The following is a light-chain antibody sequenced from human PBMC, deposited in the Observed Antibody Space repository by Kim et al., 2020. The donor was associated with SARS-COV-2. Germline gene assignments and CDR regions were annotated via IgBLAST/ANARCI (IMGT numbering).Light chain of an antibody. J-gene: IGKJ2*01. V-gene: IGKV1-39*01. CDR2: AAS. Sequence: SSSLGHRVTITCRASQSICTYLNWYQKKPGKAPNLLIYAASSLQSGVPPRFSGSGSGTDFTLTISSLQPEDFATYYCQQGYNIPLTFGQGTKLEI. CDR3: QQGYNIPLT. CDR1: QSICTY.